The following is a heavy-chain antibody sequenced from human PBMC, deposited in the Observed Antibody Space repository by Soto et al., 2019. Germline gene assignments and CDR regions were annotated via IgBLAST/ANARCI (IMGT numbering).Heavy chain of an antibody. J-gene: IGHJ4*02. CDR1: GFTFSSYG. V-gene: IGHV3-33*01. CDR2: IWYDGSNK. CDR3: ARESIPTDSSGYYRCLDY. D-gene: IGHD3-22*01. Sequence: GGSLRLSCAASGFTFSSYGMHWVRQAPGKGLEWVAVIWYDGSNKYYADSVKGRFTISRDNSKNTLYLQMNSLRAEDTAVYYCARESIPTDSSGYYRCLDYWGQGTLVTVSS.